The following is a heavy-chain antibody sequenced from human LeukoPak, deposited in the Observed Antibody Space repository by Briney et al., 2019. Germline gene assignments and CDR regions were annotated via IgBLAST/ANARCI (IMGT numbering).Heavy chain of an antibody. D-gene: IGHD6-19*01. J-gene: IGHJ4*02. V-gene: IGHV4-59*01. Sequence: SETLSLTCTVSGGSISSYYWSWLRQPPGKGLEWIGYIYYSGSTNYNPSLKSRVTISVDTSKNQFSLKLSSVTAADTAVYYCARGTIAVAGFDYWGQGTLVTVSS. CDR3: ARGTIAVAGFDY. CDR1: GGSISSYY. CDR2: IYYSGST.